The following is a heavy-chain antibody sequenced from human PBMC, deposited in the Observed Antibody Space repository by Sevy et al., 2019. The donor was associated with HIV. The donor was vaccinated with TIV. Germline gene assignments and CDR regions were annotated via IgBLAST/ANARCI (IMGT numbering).Heavy chain of an antibody. CDR3: ARDRGGYKVWTAPLSY. CDR1: GFTFSSYS. J-gene: IGHJ4*02. D-gene: IGHD5-12*01. Sequence: GGSLRLSCAASGFTFSSYSMNWVRQAPGKGLEWVSSISSSSSYIYYADSVKGRFTISRDNAKNSLYLQMNSRRAEDTAVYYCARDRGGYKVWTAPLSYWGQGTLVTVSS. CDR2: ISSSSSYI. V-gene: IGHV3-21*01.